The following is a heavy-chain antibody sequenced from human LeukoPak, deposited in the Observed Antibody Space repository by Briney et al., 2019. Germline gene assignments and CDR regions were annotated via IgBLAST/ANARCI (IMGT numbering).Heavy chain of an antibody. CDR2: IYYSGST. CDR3: ARSYCSSTSCYTNAFDI. D-gene: IGHD2-2*02. Sequence: SETLSLTCTVSGGSISSGGYYWSWIRQHPGKGLEWIGYIYYSGSTYYNPSLKSRVTISVGTSKNQFSLKLSSVTAADTAVYYCARSYCSSTSCYTNAFDIWGQGTMVTVSS. CDR1: GGSISSGGYY. J-gene: IGHJ3*02. V-gene: IGHV4-31*03.